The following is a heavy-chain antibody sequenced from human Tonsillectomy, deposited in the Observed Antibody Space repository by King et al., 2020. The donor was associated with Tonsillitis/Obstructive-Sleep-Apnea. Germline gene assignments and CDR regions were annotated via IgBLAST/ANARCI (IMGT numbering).Heavy chain of an antibody. CDR1: GFTLSDNY. CDR2: SSSKRNAYIT. V-gene: IGHV3-72*01. Sequence: VQLVESGGGLVQPGGSLTLAWAASGFTLSDNYMDWVRQAPWKGLEWVARSSSKRNAYITKYAATGEGRFIISRDESKNSLYLQMTSLKTEDTAVYYCARGFRGFDSWGQGTLVTVSS. J-gene: IGHJ4*02. D-gene: IGHD3-10*01. CDR3: ARGFRGFDS.